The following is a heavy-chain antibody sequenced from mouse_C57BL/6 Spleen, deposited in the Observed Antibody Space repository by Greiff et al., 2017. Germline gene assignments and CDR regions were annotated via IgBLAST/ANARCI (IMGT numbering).Heavy chain of an antibody. D-gene: IGHD1-1*01. CDR1: GYAFSSSW. CDR3: AREEYGSIDY. Sequence: VQLQQSGPELVKPGASVKISCKASGYAFSSSWMNWVKQRPGKGLEWIGRIYPGDGDTNYNGKFKGKATLTADKSSSTAYMQLSSLTSEDSAVHFCAREEYGSIDYWGQGTTLTVSS. V-gene: IGHV1-82*01. J-gene: IGHJ2*01. CDR2: IYPGDGDT.